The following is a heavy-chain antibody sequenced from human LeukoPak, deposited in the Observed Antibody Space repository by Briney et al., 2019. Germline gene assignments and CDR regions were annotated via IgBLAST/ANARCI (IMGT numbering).Heavy chain of an antibody. J-gene: IGHJ4*02. D-gene: IGHD2-2*01. CDR2: ISGSGGST. V-gene: IGHV3-23*01. CDR1: GFTFSSYA. Sequence: GGSLRLSCAASGFTFSSYAMSWVRQAPGKGLEWVSAISGSGGSTYYADSVKGRFTISRDNSKNTLYLQMNSLRAEDTAVYYCAKGSRVYCSSTSCYFLDYWGQGTPVTVSS. CDR3: AKGSRVYCSSTSCYFLDY.